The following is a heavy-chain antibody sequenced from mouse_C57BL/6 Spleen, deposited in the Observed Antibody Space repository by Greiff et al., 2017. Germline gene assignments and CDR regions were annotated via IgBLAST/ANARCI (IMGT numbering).Heavy chain of an antibody. J-gene: IGHJ2*01. CDR3: ARSPYYYGKRYYFDY. D-gene: IGHD1-1*01. V-gene: IGHV1-22*01. Sequence: EVKLQESGPELVKPGASVKMSCKASGYTFTDYNMHWVKQSHGKSLEWIGYINPNNGGTSYNQKFKGKATLTVNKSSSTSYMELRSLTSEDSAVYYCARSPYYYGKRYYFDYWGQVTTLTVSS. CDR1: GYTFTDYN. CDR2: INPNNGGT.